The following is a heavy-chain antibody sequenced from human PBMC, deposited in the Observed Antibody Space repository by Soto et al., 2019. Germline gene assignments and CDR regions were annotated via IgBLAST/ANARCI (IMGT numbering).Heavy chain of an antibody. J-gene: IGHJ3*02. D-gene: IGHD1-1*01. Sequence: GASVKVSCKASGYTFTFRYLHWVRQAPGQALEWMGWITPFKSDTNYAQKFQDRVTITRDRSVSTAYMELSNLRSDDTAVYYCARSPFAGSDAFDIWGQGTMVTVSS. V-gene: IGHV1-45*02. CDR2: ITPFKSDT. CDR3: ARSPFAGSDAFDI. CDR1: GYTFTFRY.